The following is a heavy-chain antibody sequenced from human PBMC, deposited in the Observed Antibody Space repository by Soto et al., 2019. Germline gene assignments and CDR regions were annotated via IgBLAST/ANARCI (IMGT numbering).Heavy chain of an antibody. CDR2: ISWNSGSI. J-gene: IGHJ4*02. CDR1: GFTFDDYA. CDR3: AKPNRNYSSGWYTFDFDY. Sequence: EVQLVESGGGLVQPGRSLRLSCAASGFTFDDYAMHWVRQAPGKGLEWVSGISWNSGSIGYADSVKGRFTISRDNAKNSLYLQMNSLRAEDTALYYCAKPNRNYSSGWYTFDFDYWGQGTLVTVSS. V-gene: IGHV3-9*01. D-gene: IGHD6-19*01.